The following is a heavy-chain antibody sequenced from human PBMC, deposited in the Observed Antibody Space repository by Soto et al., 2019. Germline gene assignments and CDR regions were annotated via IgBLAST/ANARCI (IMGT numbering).Heavy chain of an antibody. CDR2: IWFDGRNE. J-gene: IGHJ6*03. D-gene: IGHD3-10*01. CDR3: ARDGELLEYYFHSMDV. V-gene: IGHV3-33*01. CDR1: GFTFSSYG. Sequence: QVQLVESGGAVVQPGRSLRLSCAASGFTFSSYGMHWVRQAPGKGLEGVAVIWFDGRNEHYADSVKGRFTISRDNAKNWLYLQMNSLRAEDTAVYYCARDGELLEYYFHSMDVWGTGITVTVS.